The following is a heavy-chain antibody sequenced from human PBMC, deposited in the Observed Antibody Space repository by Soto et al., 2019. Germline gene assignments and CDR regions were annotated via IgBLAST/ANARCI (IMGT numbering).Heavy chain of an antibody. V-gene: IGHV4-34*01. CDR3: ARGLVVVPAAINYFDY. J-gene: IGHJ4*02. D-gene: IGHD2-2*01. CDR1: GGSFSGYY. Sequence: SETLSLTCAVYGGSFSGYYRSWIRQPPGKGLEWIGEINHSGSTNYNPSLKSRVTISVDTSKNQFSLKLSSVTAADTAVYYCARGLVVVPAAINYFDYWGQGTLVTVSS. CDR2: INHSGST.